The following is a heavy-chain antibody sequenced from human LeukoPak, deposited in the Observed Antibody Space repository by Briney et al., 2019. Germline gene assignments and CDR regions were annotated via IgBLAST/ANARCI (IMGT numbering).Heavy chain of an antibody. D-gene: IGHD2-21*02. V-gene: IGHV4-59*01. CDR1: GGSISSYY. CDR3: ASDLLYCGGDCYPDL. CDR2: IYYSGST. J-gene: IGHJ5*02. Sequence: SETLSLTCTVSGGSISSYYWSWIRQPPGKGLEWIGYIYYSGSTNYNPSLKSRVTISVDTSKNQFSLKLSSVTAADTAVYYCASDLLYCGGDCYPDLWGQGTLVTVSS.